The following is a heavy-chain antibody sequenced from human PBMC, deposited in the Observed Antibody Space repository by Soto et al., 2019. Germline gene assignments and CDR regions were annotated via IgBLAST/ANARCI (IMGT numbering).Heavy chain of an antibody. D-gene: IGHD3-3*01. V-gene: IGHV1-69*13. CDR3: ASRGTYYDFWMYGMDV. CDR1: GGTFSSYA. J-gene: IGHJ6*02. Sequence: GASVKVSCKASGGTFSSYAISWVRQAPGQGLEWMGGIIPIFGTANYAQKFQGRVTITADESTSTAYMGLSSLRSEDTAVYYCASRGTYYDFWMYGMDVWGQGTTVTVSS. CDR2: IIPIFGTA.